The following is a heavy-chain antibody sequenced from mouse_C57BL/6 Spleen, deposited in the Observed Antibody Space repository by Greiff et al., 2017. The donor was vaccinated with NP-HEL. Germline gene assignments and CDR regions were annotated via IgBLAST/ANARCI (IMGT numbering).Heavy chain of an antibody. V-gene: IGHV1-55*01. CDR2: IYPGSGST. CDR1: GYTFTSYW. Sequence: QVQLQQPGAELVKPGALVKMSCKASGYTFTSYWITWVKQRPGQGLEWIGDIYPGSGSTNYNEKFKSKATLTVDTSSSTAYMQLSSLTSEDSAVYYCASSTYYDYDEGYFDVWGTGTTVTVSS. CDR3: ASSTYYDYDEGYFDV. J-gene: IGHJ1*03. D-gene: IGHD2-4*01.